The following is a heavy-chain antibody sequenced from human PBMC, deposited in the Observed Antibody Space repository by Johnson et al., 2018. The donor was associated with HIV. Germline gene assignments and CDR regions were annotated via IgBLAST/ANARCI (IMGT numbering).Heavy chain of an antibody. V-gene: IGHV3-11*04. CDR2: ISGSGGTM. CDR3: ASPSRGSGSYFGGAFDI. CDR1: GFTFHDSY. Sequence: QVQLVESGGGLVKPGGSLRLSCAASGFTFHDSYMSWIRQAPGKGLEWISYISGSGGTMYSADSVKGRFTISRNNANNSLHLQMNNLRAEDTAVYYCASPSRGSGSYFGGAFDIWGQGTMVTVSS. J-gene: IGHJ3*02. D-gene: IGHD1-26*01.